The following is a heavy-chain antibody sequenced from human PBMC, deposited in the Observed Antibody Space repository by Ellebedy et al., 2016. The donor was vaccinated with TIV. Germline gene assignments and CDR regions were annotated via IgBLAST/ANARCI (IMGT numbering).Heavy chain of an antibody. V-gene: IGHV3-66*01. J-gene: IGHJ4*02. CDR1: GFTVRNKY. D-gene: IGHD1-1*01. CDR3: ARGTRNEGFDY. CDR2: FYSDGST. Sequence: PGGSLRLSCAASGFTVRNKYMSWVRQAPGKGLEWVSLFYSDGSTNSADSVRGRFTISRDNSKNTLYLQMGGLTIDDMATYYCARGTRNEGFDYWGQGTLVTVSS.